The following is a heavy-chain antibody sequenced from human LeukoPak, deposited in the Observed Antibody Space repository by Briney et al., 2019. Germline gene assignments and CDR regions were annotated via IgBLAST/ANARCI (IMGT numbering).Heavy chain of an antibody. V-gene: IGHV3-21*01. J-gene: IGHJ4*02. CDR3: AKACGCSGGSCYFDY. D-gene: IGHD2-15*01. CDR2: ISSSSSYI. Sequence: PGGSLRLSCAASGFTFSSYAMTWVRQAPGKGLEWVSSISSSSSYIYYADSVKGRFTISRDNAKNSLYLQMNSLRAEDTAVYYCAKACGCSGGSCYFDYWGQGTLVTVSS. CDR1: GFTFSSYA.